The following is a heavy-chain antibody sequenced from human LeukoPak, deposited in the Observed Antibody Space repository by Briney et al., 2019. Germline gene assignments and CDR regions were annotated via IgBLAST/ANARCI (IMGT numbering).Heavy chain of an antibody. V-gene: IGHV1-8*01. CDR1: GYTFTSYD. CDR2: MNPNSGNT. Sequence: ASVKVSCKASGYTFTSYDINWVRQATGQGLEWMGWMNPNSGNTGYAQKFQGRVTMTRNTSISTAYMELSSLRSEDTAVYYCARAITMVRGVIWVYWGQGTLVTVSS. J-gene: IGHJ4*02. D-gene: IGHD3-10*01. CDR3: ARAITMVRGVIWVY.